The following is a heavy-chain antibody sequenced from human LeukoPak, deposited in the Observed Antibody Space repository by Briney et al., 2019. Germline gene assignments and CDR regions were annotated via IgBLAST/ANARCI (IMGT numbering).Heavy chain of an antibody. Sequence: GGSLRLSCTASGFSFSDHYMTWMRQASGKGLEWISYITSNGRSTDYADSVKGRFIISRDNAMNSLFLQMSSLRVDDTAVYYCTRDPDYGDPDWGQGTLVTVSS. CDR1: GFSFSDHY. CDR2: ITSNGRST. J-gene: IGHJ4*02. D-gene: IGHD2-21*01. V-gene: IGHV3-11*01. CDR3: TRDPDYGDPD.